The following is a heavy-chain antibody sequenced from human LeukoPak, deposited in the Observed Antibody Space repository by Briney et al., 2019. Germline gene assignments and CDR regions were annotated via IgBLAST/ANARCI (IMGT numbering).Heavy chain of an antibody. J-gene: IGHJ5*02. V-gene: IGHV3-21*01. CDR2: ISSSSSYI. D-gene: IGHD3-3*01. CDR1: GFTFSSYS. Sequence: GGSLRLSCAASGFTFSSYSMNWIRQAPGKGLEWVSSISSSSSYIYYADSVKGRFTISRDNAKNSLYLQMSSLSAEDTAVYYCARDPSITIFGVVPPTAWGQGTLVTVSS. CDR3: ARDPSITIFGVVPPTA.